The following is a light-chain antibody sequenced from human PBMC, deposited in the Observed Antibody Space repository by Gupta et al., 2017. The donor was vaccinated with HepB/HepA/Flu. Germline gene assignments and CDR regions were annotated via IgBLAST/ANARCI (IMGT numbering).Light chain of an antibody. CDR2: AAS. V-gene: IGKV1-9*01. CDR1: QGISSY. J-gene: IGKJ2*04. Sequence: DIQLTQSPSFLSASVGDRVTITCRASQGISSYLAWYQQKPGKAPKLLIYAASTLQSGVPSRFSGSGSGTEFTLTISSLQPEDFANYYGQRPGSFGQGTKMEIK. CDR3: QRPGS.